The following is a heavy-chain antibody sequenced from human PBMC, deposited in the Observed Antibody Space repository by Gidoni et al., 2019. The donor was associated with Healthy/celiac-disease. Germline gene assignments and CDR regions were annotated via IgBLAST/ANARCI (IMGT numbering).Heavy chain of an antibody. V-gene: IGHV3-23*04. CDR3: AKTASPEILGELLSYFDY. CDR2: ISGSGGST. CDR1: GFTFSSYA. Sequence: EVQLVESGGGLVQPGGSLRLSCAASGFTFSSYAMSWVRQAPGKGLEWVSAISGSGGSTYYADSVKGRFTISRDNSKNTLYLQMNSLRAEDTAVYYCAKTASPEILGELLSYFDYWGQGTLVTVSS. J-gene: IGHJ4*02. D-gene: IGHD1-26*01.